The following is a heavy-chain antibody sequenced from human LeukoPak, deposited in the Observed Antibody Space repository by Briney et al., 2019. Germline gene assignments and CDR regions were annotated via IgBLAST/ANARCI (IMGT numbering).Heavy chain of an antibody. CDR1: GGTFSSYA. CDR3: ARQGYSSSWYHYYYYGMDV. Sequence: GASVKVSCKASGGTFSSYAISWVRQAPGQGLEWMGGIIPIFGTANYAQKFQGRVTITADESTSTADMELSSLRSEDTAAYYCARQGYSSSWYHYYYYGMDVWGQGTTVTVSS. CDR2: IIPIFGTA. V-gene: IGHV1-69*13. D-gene: IGHD6-13*01. J-gene: IGHJ6*02.